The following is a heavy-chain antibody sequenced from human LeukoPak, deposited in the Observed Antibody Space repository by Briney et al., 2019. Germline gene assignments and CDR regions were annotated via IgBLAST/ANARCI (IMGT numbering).Heavy chain of an antibody. CDR3: AKTRYDSSGYYYVY. CDR1: GYTFTSYD. D-gene: IGHD3-22*01. V-gene: IGHV1-18*01. CDR2: ISAYNGHT. J-gene: IGHJ4*02. Sequence: ASVKISCKASGYTFTSYDITWVRQAPGQGLEWMGWISAYNGHTKYEQKLHGRVTMTTDTSTSTAYVELTSLRSDDTAVYYCAKTRYDSSGYYYVYWGQGTLVTVSS.